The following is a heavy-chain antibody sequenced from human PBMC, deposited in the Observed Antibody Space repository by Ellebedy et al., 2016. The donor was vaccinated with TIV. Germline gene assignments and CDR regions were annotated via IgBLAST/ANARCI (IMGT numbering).Heavy chain of an antibody. CDR3: KRAFAYSRGWAFDS. CDR2: IYSTGSTGGT. D-gene: IGHD6-19*01. CDR1: GGSISSYY. J-gene: IGHJ4*02. Sequence: MPSETLSLTCTASGGSISSYYWSWIRQPAGKGLEWIGRIYSTGSTGGTNYSPSLKSRLTMSVDRSKNQFSLKLSSVTAADTALYYCKRAFAYSRGWAFDSWGQGTLVTVSS. V-gene: IGHV4-4*07.